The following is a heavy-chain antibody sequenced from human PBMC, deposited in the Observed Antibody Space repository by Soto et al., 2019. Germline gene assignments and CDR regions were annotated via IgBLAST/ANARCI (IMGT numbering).Heavy chain of an antibody. CDR3: ARGGGVGVAGSAAFDM. CDR2: INPATGAA. Sequence: QLHLVQSGAVVKKPGASVTVSCSASGYPVTAYYMHWVRQAPGRGLEWMGGINPATGAAKYTQTFQGRVTVTRDTSPGRVFREPSGLTSEDPAVFYCARGGGVGVAGSAAFDMWGQGTLVTVSS. CDR1: GYPVTAYY. J-gene: IGHJ3*02. D-gene: IGHD3-3*01. V-gene: IGHV1-2*02.